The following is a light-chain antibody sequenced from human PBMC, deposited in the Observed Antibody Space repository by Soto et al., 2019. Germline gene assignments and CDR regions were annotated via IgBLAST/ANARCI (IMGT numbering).Light chain of an antibody. Sequence: EIVMTQSPATLSVSPGERATLSCRASQSVSSNLAWYQHIPGQAPRLLVYRASTRATGIPARFSGSGSGTEFTLTISSLQSEDFALYYCQQYNKWPPITFGQGTRLEI. V-gene: IGKV3-15*01. CDR2: RAS. CDR3: QQYNKWPPIT. J-gene: IGKJ5*01. CDR1: QSVSSN.